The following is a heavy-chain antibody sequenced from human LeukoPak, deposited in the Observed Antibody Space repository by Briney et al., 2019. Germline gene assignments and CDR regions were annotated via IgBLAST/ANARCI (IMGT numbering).Heavy chain of an antibody. CDR2: IKQDGSEK. Sequence: GGSLRLSCAASGFTFSRYWMSWVRQVPRKGLEWVANIKQDGSEKYYVDSVKGRFTISRDNSKNMLYLQMNSLRTEDTAVYYCARGSQWLDSWFDCWGQGTLVTVSS. CDR1: GFTFSRYW. J-gene: IGHJ4*02. V-gene: IGHV3-7*01. D-gene: IGHD6-19*01. CDR3: ARGSQWLDSWFDC.